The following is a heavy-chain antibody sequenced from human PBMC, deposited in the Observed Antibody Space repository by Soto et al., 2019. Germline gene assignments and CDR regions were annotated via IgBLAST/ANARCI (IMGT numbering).Heavy chain of an antibody. CDR2: ISGSSSFI. J-gene: IGHJ4*02. CDR3: ARDWSSSDWFPHIDY. V-gene: IGHV3-21*06. CDR1: GFTFRSYS. D-gene: IGHD6-19*01. Sequence: EVQLVESGGGLVKPGGSLRLSCAAPGFTFRSYSINWVRQAPGKGLEWVSSISGSSSFIYYADSVKGRFSISRDNAKNSLYLQMNSLRAEDTAVYYCARDWSSSDWFPHIDYWGQGTLVTVSS.